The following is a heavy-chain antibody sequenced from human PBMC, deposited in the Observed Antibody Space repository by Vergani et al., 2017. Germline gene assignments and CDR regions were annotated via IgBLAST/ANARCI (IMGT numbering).Heavy chain of an antibody. V-gene: IGHV1-8*01. CDR1: GYTFTSYD. Sequence: QVQLVQSGAEVKKPGASVKVSCKASGYTFTSYDINWVRQATGQGLEWMGWMNPNSGNTGYAQKFQGRVTMTRNTSISTAYMELSSLRSDDTAVYYCARELAYYDMLTPLRGMDVWGQGTTVTVSS. J-gene: IGHJ6*02. CDR3: ARELAYYDMLTPLRGMDV. CDR2: MNPNSGNT. D-gene: IGHD3-9*01.